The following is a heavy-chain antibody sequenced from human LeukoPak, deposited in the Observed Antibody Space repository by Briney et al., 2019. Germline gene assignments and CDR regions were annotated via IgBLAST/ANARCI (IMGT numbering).Heavy chain of an antibody. V-gene: IGHV3-48*03. D-gene: IGHD2-15*01. CDR3: ARGGGVVVVAATPGVGMDV. J-gene: IGHJ6*04. CDR2: ISSSGSTI. Sequence: GGSLRLSCAASGFTFSSYEMNWVRQAPGKGLEWVSYISSSGSTIYYADSVKGRFTISRDNAKNSLYLQMNSLRAEDTAVYYCARGGGVVVVAATPGVGMDVWGKGTTVTVSS. CDR1: GFTFSSYE.